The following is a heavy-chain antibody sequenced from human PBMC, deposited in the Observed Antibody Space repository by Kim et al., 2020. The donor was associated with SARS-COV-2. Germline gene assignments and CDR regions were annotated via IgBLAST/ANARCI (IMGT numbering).Heavy chain of an antibody. V-gene: IGHV1-69*13. CDR1: GGPFSSYA. CDR3: ANMLSPGKRFYDMDV. CDR2: FVPIFGTS. D-gene: IGHD3-10*02. J-gene: IGHJ6*02. Sequence: SVKVSCKASGGPFSSYALNWVRQAPGQGLEWLGVFVPIFGTSTYAQRFRDRITITADASTSTVYMELSSLTSEDTAIYYCANMLSPGKRFYDMDVWGQGSTVIVSS.